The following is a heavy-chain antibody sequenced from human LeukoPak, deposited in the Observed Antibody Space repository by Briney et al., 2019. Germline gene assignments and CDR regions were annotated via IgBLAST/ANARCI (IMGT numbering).Heavy chain of an antibody. CDR1: GFTFSRYW. V-gene: IGHV3-7*01. Sequence: GGSLRLSCAASGFTFSRYWMTWVRQAPGKGLEWVANIKQEGSEKYYVDSVKGRFSISRDNAKNSLYLQMNSLRAEDTAVYYCAKDGDCSGGTCYSGFDVWGQGTTVTVSS. D-gene: IGHD2-15*01. J-gene: IGHJ6*02. CDR2: IKQEGSEK. CDR3: AKDGDCSGGTCYSGFDV.